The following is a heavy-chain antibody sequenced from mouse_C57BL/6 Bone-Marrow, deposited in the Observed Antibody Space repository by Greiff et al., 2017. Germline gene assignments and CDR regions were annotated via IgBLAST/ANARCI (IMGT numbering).Heavy chain of an antibody. CDR3: ARDYSNYVYAMDY. J-gene: IGHJ4*01. Sequence: QVQLKQPGAELVKPGASVKLSCKASGYTFTSYWMHWVKQRPGQGLEWIGMIHPNSGSTNYNEKFKSKATLTVDKSSSTAYMQLSSLTSEDSAVYYCARDYSNYVYAMDYWGQGTSVTVSS. D-gene: IGHD2-5*01. V-gene: IGHV1-64*01. CDR1: GYTFTSYW. CDR2: IHPNSGST.